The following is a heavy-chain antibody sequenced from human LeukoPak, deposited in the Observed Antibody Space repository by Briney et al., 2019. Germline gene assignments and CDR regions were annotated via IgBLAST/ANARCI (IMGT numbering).Heavy chain of an antibody. Sequence: SETLSLTCAVYGGSFRGYYWSWVRQPPGKGLEWIGEINHSGSTNYNPSLKSRVTISVDTSKNQFSLKLSSVTAADTAVYYCARERQDDYVWGSYRVPDYWGQGTLVTVSS. D-gene: IGHD3-16*02. CDR3: ARERQDDYVWGSYRVPDY. V-gene: IGHV4-34*01. J-gene: IGHJ4*02. CDR1: GGSFRGYY. CDR2: INHSGST.